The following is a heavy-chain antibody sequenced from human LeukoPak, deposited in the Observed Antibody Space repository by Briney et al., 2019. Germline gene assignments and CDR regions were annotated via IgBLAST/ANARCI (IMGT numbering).Heavy chain of an antibody. D-gene: IGHD6-19*01. Sequence: PGGSLRLSCAASGFTFSSSAMSWVRQAPGKGLEWVSAISNNGGYTYYADSVQGRFTISRDNSKSTLCLQMNSLRAEDTAVYYCAKIAVAGTLDYWGQGTLVTVSS. J-gene: IGHJ4*02. CDR1: GFTFSSSA. CDR2: ISNNGGYT. CDR3: AKIAVAGTLDY. V-gene: IGHV3-23*01.